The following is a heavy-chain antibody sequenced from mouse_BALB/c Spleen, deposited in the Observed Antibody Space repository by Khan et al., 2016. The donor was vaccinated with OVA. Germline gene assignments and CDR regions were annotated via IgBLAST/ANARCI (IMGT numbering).Heavy chain of an antibody. D-gene: IGHD1-1*01. CDR3: ACGLREFAY. V-gene: IGHV3-8*02. J-gene: IGHJ3*01. CDR2: ISYSGNT. Sequence: EVQLQESGPGLVKPSQTLSLTCSVTGDSFTSGYWNWIRKSPGNKLDYMGYISYSGNTYYNPSLKSRISITRDTSKNQYYLQLNSVTTEDTAACYCACGLREFAYWGQGTLVTVSA. CDR1: GDSFTSGY.